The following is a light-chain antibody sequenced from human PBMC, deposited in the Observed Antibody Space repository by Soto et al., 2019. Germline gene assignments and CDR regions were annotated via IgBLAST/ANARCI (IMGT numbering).Light chain of an antibody. CDR3: QQYGSSPRT. CDR2: HSS. Sequence: EVVLTQSPGTLSLSPGERASLSCRASQDIKSRDLAWYQQRPGQAPRLLIYHSSARATGIPERFSASGSGTDFTLTISRLEPEDFAVYYCQQYGSSPRTFGQGTKVEIK. V-gene: IGKV3-20*01. J-gene: IGKJ1*01. CDR1: QDIKSRD.